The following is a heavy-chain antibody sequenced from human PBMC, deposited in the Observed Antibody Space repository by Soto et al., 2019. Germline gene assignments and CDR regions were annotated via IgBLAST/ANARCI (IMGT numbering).Heavy chain of an antibody. V-gene: IGHV4-31*03. J-gene: IGHJ6*02. Sequence: QVQLQESGPGLVKPSQTLSLICTVSGGSISNGGHYWSWIRQHPGKGLEWFGYIYYSGSTYYNPSLNSRFTMSVDTSKNQFSLTLNSVTAADTAGYYCARATNIFVITHPSTVDVWVQGTTVTVSS. D-gene: IGHD3-9*01. CDR3: ARATNIFVITHPSTVDV. CDR2: IYYSGST. CDR1: GGSISNGGHY.